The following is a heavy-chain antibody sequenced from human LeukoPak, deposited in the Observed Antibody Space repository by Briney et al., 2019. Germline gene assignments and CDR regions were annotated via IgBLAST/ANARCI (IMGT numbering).Heavy chain of an antibody. D-gene: IGHD3-10*01. CDR1: GYTLTELS. CDR2: FDPENGET. CDR3: ATDPVYYYGSGSYYLGY. Sequence: ASVKVSCKVSGYTLTELSMHWVRQAPGKGLEWMGGFDPENGETIYAQKFQGRVTMTEDTSTDTAYMELSSLRSEDTAVYYCATDPVYYYGSGSYYLGYWGQGTLVTVSS. V-gene: IGHV1-24*01. J-gene: IGHJ4*02.